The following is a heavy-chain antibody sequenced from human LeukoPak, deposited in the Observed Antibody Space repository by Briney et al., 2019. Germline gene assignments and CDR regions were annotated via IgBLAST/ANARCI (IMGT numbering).Heavy chain of an antibody. V-gene: IGHV4-38-2*02. D-gene: IGHD3-10*01. CDR1: GYSISSGYY. J-gene: IGHJ4*02. CDR2: IYHSGST. Sequence: SETLSLTCTVSGYSISSGYYWGWIRQPPGKGLEWIGSIYHSGSTYYNPSLKSRVTISVDTSKNQFSLKLSSVTAADTAVYYCAGEGETYYYGSGSYSHWGQGTLVTVSS. CDR3: AGEGETYYYGSGSYSH.